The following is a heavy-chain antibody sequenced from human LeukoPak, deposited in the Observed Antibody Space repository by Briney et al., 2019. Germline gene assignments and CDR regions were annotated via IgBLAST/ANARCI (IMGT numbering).Heavy chain of an antibody. CDR3: ARGGSRSRRGDDAFDI. J-gene: IGHJ3*02. Sequence: ASVKVSCKASGYTFANYAMNWVRQAPGQGLEWMGWISAYNGNTELAQKFQGRVTLATDASTSTAYVELRSLTSDDTAVYFCARGGSRSRRGDDAFDIWGQGTMVTVSS. CDR2: ISAYNGNT. V-gene: IGHV1-18*04. CDR1: GYTFANYA. D-gene: IGHD3-10*01.